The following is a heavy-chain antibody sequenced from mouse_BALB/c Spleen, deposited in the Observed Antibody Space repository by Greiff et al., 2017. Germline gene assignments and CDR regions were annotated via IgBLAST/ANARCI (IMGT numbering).Heavy chain of an antibody. Sequence: QVQLKESGPELVKPGASVKISCKASGYAFSSSWMNWVKQRPGQGLEWIGRIYPGDGDTNYNGKFKGKATLTADKSSSTAYMQLSSLTSVDSAVYFCAREYGKGGAMDYWGQGTSVTVSS. D-gene: IGHD2-10*02. CDR1: GYAFSSSW. J-gene: IGHJ4*01. CDR2: IYPGDGDT. CDR3: AREYGKGGAMDY. V-gene: IGHV1-82*01.